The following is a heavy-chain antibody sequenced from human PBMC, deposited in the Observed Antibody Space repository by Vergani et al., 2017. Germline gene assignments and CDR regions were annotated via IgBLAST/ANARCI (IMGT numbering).Heavy chain of an antibody. Sequence: QVQLQESGPGLVKPSQTLSLTCTVSGGSISSDGYYWSWIRQHPGKGLEWIGYIYYSGSTYYNPSLKSRVTISVDTSKNQVSLKLSSVTAADTAVYYCARDGRWLAFDHWGQGTLVTVSS. D-gene: IGHD3-22*01. CDR2: IYYSGST. CDR1: GGSISSDGYY. CDR3: ARDGRWLAFDH. J-gene: IGHJ4*02. V-gene: IGHV4-31*03.